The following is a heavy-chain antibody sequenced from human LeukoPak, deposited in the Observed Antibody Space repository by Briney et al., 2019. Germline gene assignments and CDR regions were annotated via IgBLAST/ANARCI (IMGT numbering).Heavy chain of an antibody. CDR1: GYSFTSYW. CDR2: IYPVDSDT. Sequence: GESLKISCQGSGYSFTSYWIGWVRQMPGKGREWMGIIYPVDSDTRYSPSFQGQVTISADKSISTAYLQWSSLKASHTAMYYCARRDDDSELVYYFDYWGQGTLVTVSS. D-gene: IGHD4-17*01. CDR3: ARRDDDSELVYYFDY. J-gene: IGHJ4*02. V-gene: IGHV5-51*01.